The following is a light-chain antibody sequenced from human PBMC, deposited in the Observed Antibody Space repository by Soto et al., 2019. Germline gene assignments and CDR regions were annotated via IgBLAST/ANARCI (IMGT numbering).Light chain of an antibody. CDR2: KDS. Sequence: SYELTQPPSVSVSPGQTARITCSGDALPKQYAYWYQQKPGQAPVLVIYKDSERPSGIPERFSGSSSGTTVTLTISGVQAEDEADYYCQSADSSGTHYVFGTGNKLTVL. CDR3: QSADSSGTHYV. CDR1: ALPKQY. V-gene: IGLV3-25*03. J-gene: IGLJ1*01.